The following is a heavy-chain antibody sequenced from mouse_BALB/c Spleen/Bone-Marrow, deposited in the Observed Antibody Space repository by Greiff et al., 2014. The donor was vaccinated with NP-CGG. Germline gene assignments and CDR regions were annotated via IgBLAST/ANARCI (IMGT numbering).Heavy chain of an antibody. V-gene: IGHV14-3*02. CDR1: GFNIKDIY. J-gene: IGHJ3*01. Sequence: VQLQQSGAELVKPGASVKLSYTASGFNIKDIYIHWVKQRPEQGLEWIGGIDPANGNTNYDPKFQGKATITADTSSNTAYLQLSSLTSEDTAVYYCARDYGRTAWFAYWGQGTLVTVSA. CDR3: ARDYGRTAWFAY. D-gene: IGHD1-1*01. CDR2: IDPANGNT.